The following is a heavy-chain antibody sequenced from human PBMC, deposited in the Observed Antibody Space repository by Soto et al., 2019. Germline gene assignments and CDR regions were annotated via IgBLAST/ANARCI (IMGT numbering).Heavy chain of an antibody. CDR2: IKQDGSEK. CDR1: GFTFSSYW. CDR3: ARDGTYYDFWSGYYDYYYHYGMDV. J-gene: IGHJ6*02. Sequence: GGSLRLSCAASGFTFSSYWMSWVRQAPGKGLEWVANIKQDGSEKYYVDSVKGRFTISRDNAKNSLYLQMNSLRAEDTAVYYCARDGTYYDFWSGYYDYYYHYGMDVWGQGTTVTVSS. D-gene: IGHD3-3*01. V-gene: IGHV3-7*01.